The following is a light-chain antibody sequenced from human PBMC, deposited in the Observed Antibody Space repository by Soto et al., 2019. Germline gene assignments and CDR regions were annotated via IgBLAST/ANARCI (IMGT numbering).Light chain of an antibody. CDR1: SGINVGAYR. V-gene: IGLV5-45*01. CDR3: LILRSSDWV. Sequence: QPVLTQPASLSASPGASASLTCTLRSGINVGAYRIYWYQQKPGSPPQYLLRYTSDSDKQQGSGVPGRFSASNDASANAGIVVIAELQCEYEADYSGLILRSSDWVLGGGTKLTLL. J-gene: IGLJ3*02. CDR2: YTSDSDK.